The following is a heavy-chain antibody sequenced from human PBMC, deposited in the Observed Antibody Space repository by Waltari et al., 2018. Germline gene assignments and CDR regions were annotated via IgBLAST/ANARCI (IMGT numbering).Heavy chain of an antibody. CDR2: IYTSGST. CDR1: GGSINSGSYY. Sequence: QVQLQESGPRLVKPSQTLSLTCTVSGGSINSGSYYWSWIRQPAGRGLEWIGRIYTSGSTNYDPSLKSRVTISVDTSKNQFSLKLSSVTAADMAVYYCACSGCSTYYYYYGMDVWGQGTTVTVSS. D-gene: IGHD6-19*01. CDR3: ACSGCSTYYYYYGMDV. V-gene: IGHV4-61*02. J-gene: IGHJ6*02.